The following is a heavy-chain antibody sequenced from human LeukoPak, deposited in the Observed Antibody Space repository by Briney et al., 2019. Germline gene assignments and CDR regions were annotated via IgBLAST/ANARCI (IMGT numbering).Heavy chain of an antibody. J-gene: IGHJ4*02. CDR2: IKQDGSEK. D-gene: IGHD2-15*01. CDR1: GFTFSRYW. Sequence: GGSLRLSCAASGFTFSRYWMTWVRQAPGKGLEWVANIKQDGSEKDYVDSVKGRFTISRDNAKNSLCLQMNSLRAEDTAVYYCASLPGYCSGGSCYSPLKSYWGQGTLVTVSS. CDR3: ASLPGYCSGGSCYSPLKSY. V-gene: IGHV3-7*01.